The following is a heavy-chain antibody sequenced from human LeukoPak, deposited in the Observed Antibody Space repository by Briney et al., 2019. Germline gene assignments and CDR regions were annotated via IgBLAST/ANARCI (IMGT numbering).Heavy chain of an antibody. CDR1: GFSFSSYE. Sequence: GGSLRLSCAASGFSFSSYEMNWVRQAPGKGLEWVSYISTSGSTMYYADSVKGRFTISRDNAKNSLYLQMNSLRAEDTAVYYCAELGITMIGGVWGKGTTVTISS. J-gene: IGHJ6*04. CDR3: AELGITMIGGV. V-gene: IGHV3-48*03. D-gene: IGHD3-10*02. CDR2: ISTSGSTM.